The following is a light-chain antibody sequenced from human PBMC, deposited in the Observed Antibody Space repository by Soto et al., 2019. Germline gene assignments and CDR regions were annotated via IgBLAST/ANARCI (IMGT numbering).Light chain of an antibody. CDR3: SSYTSSTTLSVV. V-gene: IGLV2-14*01. CDR1: SRDVGGYNY. J-gene: IGLJ2*01. Sequence: QSVLTQPASVSGSPVQSITISCTGTSRDVGGYNYVSGYQQPPGKAPKLMIYGATNRPSWVSNRFSGSKSGNTASLTIAGLQAEDEAEYYCSSYTSSTTLSVVFGGGTKVTVL. CDR2: GAT.